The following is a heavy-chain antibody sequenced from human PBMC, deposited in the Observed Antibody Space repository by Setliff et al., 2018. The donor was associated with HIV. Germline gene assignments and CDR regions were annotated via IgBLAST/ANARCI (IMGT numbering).Heavy chain of an antibody. CDR3: GRGLPGSSPGFDY. Sequence: ASVKVSCKASGYTFTSYTMNWLRQAPGQGPEWMGWINVGNGDTKYSQKFQGRVTMTRDTSTSTVYMELSSLRSEDTAMYYCGRGLPGSSPGFDYWGQGTLVTVSS. CDR1: GYTFTSYT. D-gene: IGHD1-1*01. V-gene: IGHV1-3*01. CDR2: INVGNGDT. J-gene: IGHJ4*02.